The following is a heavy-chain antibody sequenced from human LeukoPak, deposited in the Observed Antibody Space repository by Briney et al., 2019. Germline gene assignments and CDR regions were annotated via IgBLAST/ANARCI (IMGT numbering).Heavy chain of an antibody. Sequence: GGSLRLSCAASGFTFSSYAMSWVRQAPGKGLEWVSAISGSGGSTYYADSVKGRFTISRDNSKNTLYLQMNSLRAEDTAVYYCAKESDFWSGSDPDWFDPWGQGTLVTVSS. D-gene: IGHD3-3*01. CDR1: GFTFSSYA. J-gene: IGHJ5*02. CDR3: AKESDFWSGSDPDWFDP. CDR2: ISGSGGST. V-gene: IGHV3-23*01.